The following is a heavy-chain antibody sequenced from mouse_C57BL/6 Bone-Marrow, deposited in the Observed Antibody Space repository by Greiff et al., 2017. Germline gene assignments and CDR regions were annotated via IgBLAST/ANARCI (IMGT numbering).Heavy chain of an antibody. J-gene: IGHJ2*01. V-gene: IGHV1-64*01. CDR3: ARFGFRLYYGSSLDY. CDR1: GYTFTSYW. CDR2: IHPNSGST. Sequence: QVQLKQPGAELVKPGASVKLSCKASGYTFTSYWMHWVKQRPGQGLEWIGMIHPNSGSTNYNEKFKSKATLTVDKSSSPAYMQLSSLTSEDSAVYYCARFGFRLYYGSSLDYWGQGTTRTVSS. D-gene: IGHD1-1*01.